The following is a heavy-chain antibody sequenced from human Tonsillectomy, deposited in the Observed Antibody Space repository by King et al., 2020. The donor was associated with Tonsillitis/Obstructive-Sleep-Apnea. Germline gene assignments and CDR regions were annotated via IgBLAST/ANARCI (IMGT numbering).Heavy chain of an antibody. CDR1: GGSFSGYY. Sequence: VQLQQWGAGLLKPSETLSLTCAVYGGSFSGYYWSWIRQPPGKGLEWIGEINHSGSTNYNPSLKSRVTISVDTSKNQFSLKLSSVTAADTAVYYCARGGWSVTTPFDYWGQGTLVTVSS. D-gene: IGHD4-17*01. V-gene: IGHV4-34*01. J-gene: IGHJ4*02. CDR3: ARGGWSVTTPFDY. CDR2: INHSGST.